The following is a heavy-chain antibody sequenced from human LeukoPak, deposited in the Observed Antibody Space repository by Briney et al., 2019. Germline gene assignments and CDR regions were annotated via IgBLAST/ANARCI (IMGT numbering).Heavy chain of an antibody. Sequence: GGSLRLSCAASGFIFDDYAMHWVRQAPGKGLEWVSGISWNSGTIGYADSVKGRFTISKDNSKNTLYLQMNSLRAEDTAVYYCARGEYYYDSSGYNPWGQGTLVTVSS. J-gene: IGHJ5*02. CDR3: ARGEYYYDSSGYNP. CDR1: GFIFDDYA. V-gene: IGHV3-9*01. CDR2: ISWNSGTI. D-gene: IGHD3-22*01.